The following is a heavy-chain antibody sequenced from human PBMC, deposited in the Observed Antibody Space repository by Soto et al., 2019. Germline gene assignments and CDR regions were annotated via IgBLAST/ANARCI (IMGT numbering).Heavy chain of an antibody. CDR1: GFTFSSYA. CDR2: ISYDGSNK. D-gene: IGHD2-15*01. J-gene: IGHJ5*02. CDR3: ARDRYQQYCSGGGCYGWFDP. V-gene: IGHV3-30-3*01. Sequence: GGSLRLSCAASGFTFSSYAMHWVRQAPGKGLEWVAVISYDGSNKYYADSVKGRFTISRDNSKNTLYLQMNSLRAEDTAVYYCARDRYQQYCSGGGCYGWFDPWGQGTLVTVSS.